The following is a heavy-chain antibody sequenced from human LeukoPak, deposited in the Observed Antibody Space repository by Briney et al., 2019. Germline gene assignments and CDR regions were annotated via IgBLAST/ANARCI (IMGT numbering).Heavy chain of an antibody. CDR3: ARDHGGLSGSLRY. CDR1: GGTFSSYA. V-gene: IGHV1-69*06. Sequence: GASVKVSCKASGGTFSSYAITWVRQAPGQGLQWMGGIIPMFGAVNYAQKFQGRVTITADKSTGTAYMELSSLRSEDTAVYYCARDHGGLSGSLRYWGQGTLVTVSS. CDR2: IIPMFGAV. J-gene: IGHJ4*02. D-gene: IGHD1-26*01.